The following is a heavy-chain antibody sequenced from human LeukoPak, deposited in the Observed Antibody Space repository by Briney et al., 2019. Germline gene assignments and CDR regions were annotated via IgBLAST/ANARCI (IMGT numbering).Heavy chain of an antibody. D-gene: IGHD6-19*01. J-gene: IGHJ4*02. CDR1: GGSISSYY. V-gene: IGHV4-59*08. CDR2: IYYSGST. CDR3: ARHSGIVVAGADFDY. Sequence: PSETLSLTCTVPGGSISSYYWSWIWQPPGKGLEWIGHIYYSGSTTYNPSLKSRVTISVDTSKNQFSLKLSSVTAADTAVYYCARHSGIVVAGADFDYWGQGTLVTVSS.